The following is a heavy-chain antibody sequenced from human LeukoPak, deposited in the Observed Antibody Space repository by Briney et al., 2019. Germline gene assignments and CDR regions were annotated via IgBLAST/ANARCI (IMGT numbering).Heavy chain of an antibody. Sequence: GGSLRLSCAASGFTFDDYGMSWVRQAPGKGLEWVSAISDTGNTYHADSVKGRFTISRDSSKNTLFLQMNRLRPEDAAVYYCAKAPVTTCRGAFCYPFDYWGLGTLVTVSS. D-gene: IGHD2-15*01. CDR1: GFTFDDYG. CDR2: ISDTGNT. V-gene: IGHV3-23*01. J-gene: IGHJ4*02. CDR3: AKAPVTTCRGAFCYPFDY.